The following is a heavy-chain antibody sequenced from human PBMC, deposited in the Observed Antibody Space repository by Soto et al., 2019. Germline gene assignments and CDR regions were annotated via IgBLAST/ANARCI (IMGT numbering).Heavy chain of an antibody. CDR3: ARERGPFDAFDI. CDR2: IWSNGINK. V-gene: IGHV3-33*01. Sequence: PGGSLGLSCAASGFTFSSCGMHWVRQAPGKGLEWVAVIWSNGINKYYADSVKGRFTISRDNSNYMMYLQMNSLRADDTAVYYCARERGPFDAFDIWGQGTVVTVSS. CDR1: GFTFSSCG. J-gene: IGHJ3*02.